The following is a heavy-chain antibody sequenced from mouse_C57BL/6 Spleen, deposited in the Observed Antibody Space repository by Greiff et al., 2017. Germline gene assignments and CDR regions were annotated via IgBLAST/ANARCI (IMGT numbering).Heavy chain of an antibody. Sequence: VQLKESVAELVRPGASVKLSCTASGFNIKNTYMHWVKQRPEQGLEWIGRIDPANGNTKYAPTFQGKATITADTSSNTAYLQLSSLTSDDTAIYYCASPVWLLGFAYWGQGTLVTVSA. CDR3: ASPVWLLGFAY. V-gene: IGHV14-3*01. CDR2: IDPANGNT. J-gene: IGHJ3*01. CDR1: GFNIKNTY. D-gene: IGHD2-2*01.